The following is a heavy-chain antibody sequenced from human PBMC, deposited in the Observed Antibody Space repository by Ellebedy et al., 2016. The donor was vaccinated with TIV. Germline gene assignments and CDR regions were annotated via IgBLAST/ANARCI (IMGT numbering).Heavy chain of an antibody. V-gene: IGHV3-9*01. Sequence: SLKISXAASGFTFDDYAMHWVRQAPGKGLEWVSGISWNSGSIGYADSVKGRFTISRDNAKNSLYLQMNSLRAEDTAVYYCAKSLSGAFDYWGQGTLVTVSS. J-gene: IGHJ4*02. CDR2: ISWNSGSI. D-gene: IGHD3-9*01. CDR1: GFTFDDYA. CDR3: AKSLSGAFDY.